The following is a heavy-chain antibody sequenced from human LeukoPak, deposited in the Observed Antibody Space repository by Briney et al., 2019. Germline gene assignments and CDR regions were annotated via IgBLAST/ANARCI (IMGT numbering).Heavy chain of an antibody. Sequence: PSGTLSLTCTVSGGSISSSSYYWGWIRQPPGTGLEWIGSIYYSGSTYYNPSLKSRVTISVDTSKNQFSLKLSSVTAADTAVYYCARGRWLQLMIFDYWGQGTLVTVSS. V-gene: IGHV4-39*07. J-gene: IGHJ4*02. CDR2: IYYSGST. D-gene: IGHD5-24*01. CDR3: ARGRWLQLMIFDY. CDR1: GGSISSSSYY.